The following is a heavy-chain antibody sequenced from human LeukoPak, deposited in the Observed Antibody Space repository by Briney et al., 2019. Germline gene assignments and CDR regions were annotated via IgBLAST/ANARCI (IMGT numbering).Heavy chain of an antibody. V-gene: IGHV1-18*01. J-gene: IGHJ5*02. CDR3: ARGDIDSSGYYLNWFDP. CDR2: INPYSHNT. CDR1: GYTFISYG. D-gene: IGHD3-22*01. Sequence: ASVKVSCKASGYTFISYGINWVRQAPGQGLEWMGWINPYSHNTKYIQKFQGRVSMTTDTSTSTACMELRSLRSDDTAVYYCARGDIDSSGYYLNWFDPWGQGTLVTVSS.